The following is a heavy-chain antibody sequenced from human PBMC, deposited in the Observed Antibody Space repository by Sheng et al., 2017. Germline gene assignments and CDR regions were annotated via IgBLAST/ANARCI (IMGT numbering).Heavy chain of an antibody. Sequence: ESGGGLVQPGGSLRLSCAASGFIFSSYEMNWVRQAPGKGLESIAYISNSGNTIYYADSVKGRFTISRDNAQSSLFLQMSSLRVEDTAVYYCARADYGDYARVYWGQGTLVTVSS. J-gene: IGHJ4*02. CDR1: GFIFSSYE. D-gene: IGHD4-17*01. V-gene: IGHV3-48*03. CDR2: ISNSGNTI. CDR3: ARADYGDYARVY.